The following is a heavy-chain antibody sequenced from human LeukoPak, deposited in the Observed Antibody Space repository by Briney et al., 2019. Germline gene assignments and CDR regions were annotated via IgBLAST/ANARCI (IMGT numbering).Heavy chain of an antibody. V-gene: IGHV4-38-2*02. CDR1: GYSISSGYY. CDR3: ARLATPSTMAARGRSWFES. J-gene: IGHJ5*01. Sequence: SETLSPTCTVSGYSISSGYYWGWIRQPPGKGLEWIGSFYHSGSTYYNPSLKSRVTISVDTSKNQFSLKLSSVTAADTAVYYCARLATPSTMAARGRSWFESWGQGTLVTVSS. D-gene: IGHD6-6*01. CDR2: FYHSGST.